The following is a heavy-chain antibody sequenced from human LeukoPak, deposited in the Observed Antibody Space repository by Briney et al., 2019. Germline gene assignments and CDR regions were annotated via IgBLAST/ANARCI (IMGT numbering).Heavy chain of an antibody. Sequence: GGSLRLSCAASGLTFSSYAMSWVRQAPGKGLEWVSTIRSNGDTTYNADSVKGRFTISRDNSKNALYLELNSLRVEDTATFYCAKGQELDDGVFDSWGQGTMVTVSS. J-gene: IGHJ4*02. V-gene: IGHV3-23*01. D-gene: IGHD1-1*01. CDR1: GLTFSSYA. CDR3: AKGQELDDGVFDS. CDR2: IRSNGDTT.